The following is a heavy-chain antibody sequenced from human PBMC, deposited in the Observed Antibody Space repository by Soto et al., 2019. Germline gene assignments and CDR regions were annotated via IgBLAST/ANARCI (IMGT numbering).Heavy chain of an antibody. CDR3: ARAVAGTTPI. Sequence: GGSLRLSCAASGFTFSSYAMSWVRQAPGKGLEWVSAISGSGGSTYYADSVKGRFTISRDNAKNSLYLQMNSLRAEDTAVYYCARAVAGTTPIWGQGTLVTVSS. CDR2: ISGSGGST. D-gene: IGHD1-7*01. CDR1: GFTFSSYA. V-gene: IGHV3-23*01. J-gene: IGHJ4*02.